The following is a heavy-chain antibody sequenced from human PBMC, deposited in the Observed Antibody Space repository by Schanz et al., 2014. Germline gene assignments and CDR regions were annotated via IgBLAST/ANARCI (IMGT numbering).Heavy chain of an antibody. J-gene: IGHJ4*02. Sequence: EGQLAESGGGLVQPGGSLRLSCAVSGFTVSSNHMSWVRQAPGKGLEWVSVIYSGIGAYYAETVKDRFTISRDNSKNTVYLQMNRLRAEDTAVYYCARVQHYGPSGWGYFDYWGQGAMVTVSS. D-gene: IGHD6-19*01. CDR1: GFTVSSNH. CDR3: ARVQHYGPSGWGYFDY. V-gene: IGHV3-66*01. CDR2: IYSGIGA.